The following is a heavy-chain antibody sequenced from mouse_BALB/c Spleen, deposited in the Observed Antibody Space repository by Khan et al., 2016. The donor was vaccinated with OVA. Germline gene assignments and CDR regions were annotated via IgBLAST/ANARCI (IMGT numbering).Heavy chain of an antibody. V-gene: IGHV9-4*02. D-gene: IGHD2-12*01. CDR3: ARGGAAYYKNDGGTTEY. J-gene: IGHJ4*01. Sequence: QIQLVQSGPELKKPGETVWISCKASGYTFTTAGIQWVQKMPGKGLKWIGWINTHSGVPKYAEDFKGRFAFSLEFSVNTASLQITNLKNEDTATYSSARGGAAYYKNDGGTTEYWGQGTSVTISS. CDR1: GYTFTTAG. CDR2: INTHSGVP.